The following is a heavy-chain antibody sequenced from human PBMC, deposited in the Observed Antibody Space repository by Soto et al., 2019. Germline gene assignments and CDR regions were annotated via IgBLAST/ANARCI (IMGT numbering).Heavy chain of an antibody. J-gene: IGHJ4*02. CDR1: GFIFSSYW. V-gene: IGHV3-7*01. CDR2: INFGGAEK. D-gene: IGHD2-21*01. Sequence: AGSLRLSCALSGFIFSSYWMSWVRQVPGRSLEWVANINFGGAEKYHVDSVEGRFDISRDNPKNSLYLEMNSLRAEDTAVYYCARSDKIGSVGYWGRGILVTVSS. CDR3: ARSDKIGSVGY.